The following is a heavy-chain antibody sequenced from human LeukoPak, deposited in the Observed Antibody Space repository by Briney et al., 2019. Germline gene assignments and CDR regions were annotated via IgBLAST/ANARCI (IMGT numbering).Heavy chain of an antibody. CDR1: GYTFTSYG. Sequence: GSLKVSCKASGYTFTSYGISWVREAPGQGLEWMGWISAYNGNTNYAQKLQGRVTMTTDTSTSTAYMELRSLRSDDTAVYYCARLELTMVRGVIGAFDIWGQGTMVTVSS. CDR3: ARLELTMVRGVIGAFDI. V-gene: IGHV1-18*04. J-gene: IGHJ3*02. CDR2: ISAYNGNT. D-gene: IGHD3-10*01.